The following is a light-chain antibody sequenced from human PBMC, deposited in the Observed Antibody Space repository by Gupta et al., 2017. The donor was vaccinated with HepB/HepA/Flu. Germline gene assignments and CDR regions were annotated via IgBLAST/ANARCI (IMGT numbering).Light chain of an antibody. V-gene: IGLV1-40*01. CDR2: GNS. J-gene: IGLJ1*01. CDR1: SSNIGAGYD. Sequence: QSVLTQPPSVSGAPGPRVTISCTGSSSNIGAGYDVHWYQQLPGTAPKLLIYGNSNRPSGVPDRFSGSKSGTSASLAITGLQAEDEADYYCQSYDSSLSALFGTGTKVTVL. CDR3: QSYDSSLSAL.